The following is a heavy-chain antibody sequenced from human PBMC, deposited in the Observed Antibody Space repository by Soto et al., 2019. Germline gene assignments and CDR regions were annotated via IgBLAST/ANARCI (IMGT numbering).Heavy chain of an antibody. V-gene: IGHV5-51*01. Sequence: GESLKISCKGSGYSFTSYWIGWVRQMPGKGLEWMGIIYPGDSDTRYSPSFHGQVTISADKSISTAYLQWSSLKASDTAMYYWVFFYKDAATTDIDSWCQRNLVPISS. CDR2: IYPGDSDT. CDR3: VFFYKDAATTDIDS. J-gene: IGHJ5*01. D-gene: IGHD3-10*01. CDR1: GYSFTSYW.